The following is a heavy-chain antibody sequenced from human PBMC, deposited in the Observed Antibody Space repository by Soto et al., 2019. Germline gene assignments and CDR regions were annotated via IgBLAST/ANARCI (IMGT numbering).Heavy chain of an antibody. CDR3: ARDLTPDSTYYDFWSGYSKQGYAFDI. J-gene: IGHJ3*02. CDR1: GFTFSSYS. Sequence: VGSLRLSCSASGFTFSSYSMNWVRQAPGKGLEWVSSISSSSSYIYYADSVKGRFTISRDNAKNSLYLQMNSLRAEDTAVYYCARDLTPDSTYYDFWSGYSKQGYAFDIWGQGTMVTVSS. CDR2: ISSSSSYI. D-gene: IGHD3-3*01. V-gene: IGHV3-21*01.